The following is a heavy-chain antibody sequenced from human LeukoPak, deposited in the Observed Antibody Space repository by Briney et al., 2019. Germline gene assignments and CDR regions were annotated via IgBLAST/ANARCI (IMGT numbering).Heavy chain of an antibody. CDR2: IHSRGSA. V-gene: IGHV4-59*01. D-gene: IGHD6-19*01. Sequence: SETLSLTCTVSGGSITSYSWSWIRQPPGKGLEWMGYIHSRGSANYNPSLKARVTIPVDTSKNQFSLKLSSVTAADTAVYYCARLGQWYETYYFDYWGQGTLVTVSS. J-gene: IGHJ4*02. CDR1: GGSITSYS. CDR3: ARLGQWYETYYFDY.